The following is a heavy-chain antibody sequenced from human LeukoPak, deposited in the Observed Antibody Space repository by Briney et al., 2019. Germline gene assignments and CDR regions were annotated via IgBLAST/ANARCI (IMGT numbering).Heavy chain of an antibody. CDR1: GGTFSSYA. J-gene: IGHJ4*02. Sequence: SAKVSCKHPGGTFSSYAICWVRESPGQELEPMGRIIPILGIANYAQKFQGRVTSTADKSTSTAYMELSSLRSEDTAVYYCARVRVAAAGPFDYWGQGTLVTVSS. CDR2: IIPILGIA. D-gene: IGHD6-13*01. CDR3: ARVRVAAAGPFDY. V-gene: IGHV1-69*04.